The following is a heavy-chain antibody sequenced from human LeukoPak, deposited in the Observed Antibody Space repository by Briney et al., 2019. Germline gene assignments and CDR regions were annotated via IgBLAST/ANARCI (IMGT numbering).Heavy chain of an antibody. D-gene: IGHD3-16*02. J-gene: IGHJ6*03. CDR1: GFTFSTYA. CDR3: ANYLYMDV. V-gene: IGHV3-23*01. CDR2: ISNSGGTT. Sequence: GGSLRLSCAASGFTFSTYAMTWVRQAPGKGLEWVSAISNSGGTTYYADSVKGRFTISRDNSKNTLYLQMNSLRAEDTAVYYCANYLYMDVWGKGTTVTVSS.